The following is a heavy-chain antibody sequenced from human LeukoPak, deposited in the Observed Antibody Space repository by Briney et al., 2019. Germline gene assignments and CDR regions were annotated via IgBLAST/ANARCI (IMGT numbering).Heavy chain of an antibody. Sequence: SETLSLTCVVSGYSISSGYYWAWIRQPPGKGPEWIGHIYYDESAYYNPSLKSRVTISIDTSKIQFSLKLSSVSAADTAVYYCARAYSSSWYFNWFDPWGQGTLVTVSS. D-gene: IGHD6-13*01. CDR3: ARAYSSSWYFNWFDP. V-gene: IGHV4-38-2*01. CDR2: IYYDESA. J-gene: IGHJ5*02. CDR1: GYSISSGYY.